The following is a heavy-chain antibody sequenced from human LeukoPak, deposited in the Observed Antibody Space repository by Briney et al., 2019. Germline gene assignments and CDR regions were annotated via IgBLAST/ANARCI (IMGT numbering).Heavy chain of an antibody. Sequence: GGSLRLSCAASGFTFSSYSMNWARQAPGKGLEWVSSISSSSSYIYYADSVKGRFTISRDNAKNSLYLQMNNLRAEDTAVYYCARDPWGAYCSGGSCYSYYFDYWGQGTLVTVSS. J-gene: IGHJ4*02. V-gene: IGHV3-21*01. CDR2: ISSSSSYI. D-gene: IGHD2-15*01. CDR3: ARDPWGAYCSGGSCYSYYFDY. CDR1: GFTFSSYS.